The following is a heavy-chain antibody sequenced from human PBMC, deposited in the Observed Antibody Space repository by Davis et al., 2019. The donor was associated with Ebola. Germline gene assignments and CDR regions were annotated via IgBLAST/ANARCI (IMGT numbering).Heavy chain of an antibody. CDR2: IYYSGST. J-gene: IGHJ4*02. CDR1: GGSSSSYY. Sequence: PSETLSLTCTVSGGSSSSYYWSWIRQPPGKGLEWIGSIYYSGSTYYNPSLKSRVTISVDTSKNQFSLKLSSVTAADTAVYYCARDTYYDFWSGYSYWGQGTLVTVSS. D-gene: IGHD3-3*01. CDR3: ARDTYYDFWSGYSY. V-gene: IGHV4-39*07.